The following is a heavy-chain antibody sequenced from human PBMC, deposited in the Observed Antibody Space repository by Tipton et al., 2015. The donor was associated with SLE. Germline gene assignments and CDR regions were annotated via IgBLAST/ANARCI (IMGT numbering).Heavy chain of an antibody. Sequence: PGLVKPSETLSLTCTVSGGSISSYYWSWIRQPPGKGLEWIGYIYYSGSTNYNPSLKSRVTISVDTSKNQFSLKLSSVTAADTAVYYCARESTGFELSKFDPWGQGTLVTVSS. D-gene: IGHD3-16*02. V-gene: IGHV4-59*01. CDR1: GGSISSYY. CDR2: IYYSGST. CDR3: ARESTGFELSKFDP. J-gene: IGHJ5*02.